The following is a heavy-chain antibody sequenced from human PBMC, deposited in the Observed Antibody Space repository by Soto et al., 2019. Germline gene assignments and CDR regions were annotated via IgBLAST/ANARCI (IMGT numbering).Heavy chain of an antibody. CDR2: ILNDASGH. V-gene: IGHV3-33*01. J-gene: IGHJ4*02. D-gene: IGHD4-17*01. CDR3: SRDDDYPDNGFDY. Sequence: QVQLVESGGGVVQPGTSLRLSCAASGFTFSRHGMHWVRQTPGKGLAWLAVILNDASGHWYADSVKGRFTISRDNFENTLYLQMNGLSLEDTAMYYCSRDDDYPDNGFDYWGQGTLVTVSS. CDR1: GFTFSRHG.